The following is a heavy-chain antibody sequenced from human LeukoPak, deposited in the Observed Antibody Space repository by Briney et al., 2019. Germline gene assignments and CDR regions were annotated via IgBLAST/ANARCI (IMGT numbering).Heavy chain of an antibody. CDR1: GFTFSSFE. CDR2: IYSGGST. J-gene: IGHJ3*02. D-gene: IGHD3-22*01. Sequence: GSLRLSCAASGFTFSSFEMNWVRQAPGKGLEWVSVIYSGGSTYYADSVKGRFTISRDNSKNTLYLQMNSLRAEDTAVYYCARDQATYYYDSSGYRGAFDIWGQGTMVTVSS. CDR3: ARDQATYYYDSSGYRGAFDI. V-gene: IGHV3-66*02.